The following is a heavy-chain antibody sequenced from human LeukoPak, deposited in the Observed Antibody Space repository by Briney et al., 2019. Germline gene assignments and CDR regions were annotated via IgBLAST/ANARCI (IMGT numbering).Heavy chain of an antibody. Sequence: GGSLRLSCAASGFTFSSYAMSWVRQAPGKGLEWVSAISGSGGSTYYADSVKGRSTISRDNSKNTLYLQMNSLRAEDTAVYYCAKDSGSYHFSQPNWFDPWGQGTLVTVSP. D-gene: IGHD1-26*01. CDR3: AKDSGSYHFSQPNWFDP. CDR2: ISGSGGST. J-gene: IGHJ5*02. CDR1: GFTFSSYA. V-gene: IGHV3-23*01.